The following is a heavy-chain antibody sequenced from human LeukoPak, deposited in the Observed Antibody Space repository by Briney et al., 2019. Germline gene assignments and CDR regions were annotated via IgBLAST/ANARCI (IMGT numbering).Heavy chain of an antibody. D-gene: IGHD6-19*01. Sequence: GGSLRLSCAASGFTFSSYAMHWVRQAPGKGLEWVAVISYDGSNKYYADSVKGRFTISRDNSKNTLCLQMNSLRAEDTAVYYCARGGSSGCFDYWGQGTLVTVSS. J-gene: IGHJ4*02. CDR1: GFTFSSYA. CDR2: ISYDGSNK. CDR3: ARGGSSGCFDY. V-gene: IGHV3-30*04.